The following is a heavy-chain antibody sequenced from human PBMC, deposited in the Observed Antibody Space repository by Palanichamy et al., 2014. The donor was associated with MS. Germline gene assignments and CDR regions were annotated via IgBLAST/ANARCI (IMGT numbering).Heavy chain of an antibody. D-gene: IGHD3-22*01. V-gene: IGHV3-33*01. J-gene: IGHJ3*02. CDR1: GFIFSRYG. CDR2: IWYDGSNK. Sequence: QVQLVESGGGVVQPGRSLRLSCAASGFIFSRYGMHWVRQAPGKGLEWMVLIWYDGSNKYSADSVKGRFIISRDNSKNTVFLQMNSLRVEDTAVYYCARETYDTSGYEAFDIWGQGTMVTVSP. CDR3: ARETYDTSGYEAFDI.